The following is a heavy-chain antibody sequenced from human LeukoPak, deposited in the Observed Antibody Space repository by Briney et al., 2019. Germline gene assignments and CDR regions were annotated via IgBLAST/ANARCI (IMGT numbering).Heavy chain of an antibody. Sequence: GGSLRLSCAASGFTFSDYYMSWIRQAPGKGLEWVSYISSSSSYTNYADSVKGRLTISRDNAKNSLYLKMNSLRAEDTAVYYCARGDLAHDAFDIWGQGTMVTVSS. V-gene: IGHV3-11*05. CDR2: ISSSSSYT. J-gene: IGHJ3*02. CDR1: GFTFSDYY. CDR3: ARGDLAHDAFDI.